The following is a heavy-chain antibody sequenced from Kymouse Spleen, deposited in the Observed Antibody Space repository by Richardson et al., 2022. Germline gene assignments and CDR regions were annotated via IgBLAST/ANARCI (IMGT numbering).Heavy chain of an antibody. D-gene: IGHD1-7*01. Sequence: EVQLVESGGGLVQPGRSLRLSCAASGFTFDDYAMHWVRQAPGKGLEWVSGISWNSGSIGYADSVKGRFTISRDNAKNSLYLQMNSLRAEDTALYYCAKDIGKSKLELFDYWGQGTLVTVSS. CDR3: AKDIGKSKLELFDY. J-gene: IGHJ4*02. CDR2: ISWNSGSI. CDR1: GFTFDDYA. V-gene: IGHV3-9*01.